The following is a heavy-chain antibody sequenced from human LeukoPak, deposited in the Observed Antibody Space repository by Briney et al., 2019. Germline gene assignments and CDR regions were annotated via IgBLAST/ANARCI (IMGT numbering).Heavy chain of an antibody. CDR1: GFTFDDYA. Sequence: GGSLRLSCAASGFTFDDYAMHWVRQAPGKDLEWVSGISWNSGSIGYADSVRGRFTISRDNAKNSLYLQMNSLRAEDTALYYCAKDIPVRGVIIGFPDYWGQGTLVTVSS. J-gene: IGHJ4*02. CDR3: AKDIPVRGVIIGFPDY. D-gene: IGHD3-10*01. CDR2: ISWNSGSI. V-gene: IGHV3-9*01.